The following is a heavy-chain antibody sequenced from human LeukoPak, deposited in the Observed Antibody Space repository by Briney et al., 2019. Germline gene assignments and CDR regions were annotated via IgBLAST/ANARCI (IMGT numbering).Heavy chain of an antibody. CDR3: ARVLQLGYFDY. D-gene: IGHD1-1*01. CDR2: IYYSGST. V-gene: IGHV4-30-4*01. J-gene: IGHJ4*02. Sequence: PSETLSLTCTVSGASISSGDYYWTWIRQPPGKCLEWTGYIYYSGSTYYNPSLKSRLTISVDTSKNQFSLKLSSVTAADTAVYYCARVLQLGYFDYWGQGTLVTVSS. CDR1: GASISSGDYY.